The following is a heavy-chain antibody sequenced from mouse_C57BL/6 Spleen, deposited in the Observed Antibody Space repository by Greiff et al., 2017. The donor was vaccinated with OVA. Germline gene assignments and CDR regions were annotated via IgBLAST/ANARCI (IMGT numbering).Heavy chain of an antibody. CDR1: GYSFTDYN. Sequence: VQLQQSGPELVKPGASVKISCKASGYSFTDYNMNWVKQSNGKSLEWIGVINPNYGTTSYNQKFKGKATLTVDQSSSTAYMQLNSLTSEDSAVYYCARSVITTVVAHYYAMDYWGQGTSVTVSS. J-gene: IGHJ4*01. D-gene: IGHD1-1*01. CDR3: ARSVITTVVAHYYAMDY. V-gene: IGHV1-39*01. CDR2: INPNYGTT.